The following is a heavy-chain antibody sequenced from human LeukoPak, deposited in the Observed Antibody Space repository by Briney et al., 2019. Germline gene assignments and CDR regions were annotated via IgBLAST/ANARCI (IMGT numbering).Heavy chain of an antibody. D-gene: IGHD2-21*02. V-gene: IGHV4-34*01. CDR2: LNQSGST. Sequence: SETLSLTCAVYGEPLSGYYSSWIRQPPGKGLEWIGELNQSGSTNYNPYLKSRVTISVDTSKNKFCLKLSSVTAADTAVYYCARVYWGGDCYSGGPKYYFDYWGQGTLVTVSS. J-gene: IGHJ4*02. CDR1: GEPLSGYY. CDR3: ARVYWGGDCYSGGPKYYFDY.